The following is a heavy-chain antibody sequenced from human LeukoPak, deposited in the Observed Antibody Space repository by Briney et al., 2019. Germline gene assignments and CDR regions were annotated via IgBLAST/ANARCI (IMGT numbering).Heavy chain of an antibody. V-gene: IGHV1-2*02. Sequence: PGGSLRLSCAASGFTFSSYAMHWVRQAPGQGLEWMGWINPNSGGTNYAQKFQGRVTMTRDTSISTAYMELSRLRSDDTAVYYCAREARIRKPAAPPANWFDPWGQGTLVTVSS. J-gene: IGHJ5*02. CDR1: GFTFSSYA. D-gene: IGHD2-2*01. CDR2: INPNSGGT. CDR3: AREARIRKPAAPPANWFDP.